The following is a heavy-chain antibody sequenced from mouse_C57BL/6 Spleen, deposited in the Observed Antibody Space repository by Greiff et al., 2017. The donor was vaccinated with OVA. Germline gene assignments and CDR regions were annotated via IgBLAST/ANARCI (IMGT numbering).Heavy chain of an antibody. J-gene: IGHJ1*03. CDR3: GRRLECSNQNWEFDV. D-gene: IGHD2-5*01. CDR2: INPSSGYT. CDR1: GYTFTSYT. V-gene: IGHV1-4*01. Sequence: VQLQQSGAELARPGASVKLSCKASGYTFTSYTMHWVKQRPGQGLEWIGYINPSSGYTKYNQKFKGKATLTADKSSSTAYMQLSSLTSEDSAVYYCGRRLECSNQNWEFDVWGKGTTVTVSS.